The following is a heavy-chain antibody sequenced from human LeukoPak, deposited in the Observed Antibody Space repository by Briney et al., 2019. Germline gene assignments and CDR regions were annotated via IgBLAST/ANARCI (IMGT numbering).Heavy chain of an antibody. J-gene: IGHJ4*02. Sequence: ASVTVSCKASGYTFTSYGISWVRRAPGQGLEWMGWISAYNGNTNYAQKLQGRVTMTTDTSTSTAYMELRSLRSDDTAVYYCARDLSSAMATWVDYWGQGTLVTVSS. CDR1: GYTFTSYG. V-gene: IGHV1-18*01. CDR3: ARDLSSAMATWVDY. CDR2: ISAYNGNT. D-gene: IGHD5-18*01.